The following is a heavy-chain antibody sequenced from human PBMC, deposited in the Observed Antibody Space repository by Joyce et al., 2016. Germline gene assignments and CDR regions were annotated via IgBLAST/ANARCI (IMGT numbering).Heavy chain of an antibody. Sequence: QVQLQESGPGLVKPSETLSLTCSVSGGSVSSGNYYWTCIRQPPGKGLEWIGYIFSSGSTNYNPSRKSRVTISVDTSKNQFFLKLSSLTPADTAVYFCARGNYYGSGSYFYWGQGALVTVSS. D-gene: IGHD3-10*01. V-gene: IGHV4-61*01. CDR2: IFSSGST. CDR3: ARGNYYGSGSYFY. J-gene: IGHJ4*02. CDR1: GGSVSSGNYY.